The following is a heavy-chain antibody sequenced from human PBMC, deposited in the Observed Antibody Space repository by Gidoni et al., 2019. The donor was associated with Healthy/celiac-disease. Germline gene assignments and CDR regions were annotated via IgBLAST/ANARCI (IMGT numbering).Heavy chain of an antibody. CDR2: IRSKAYGGTT. D-gene: IGHD1-20*01. CDR3: TRDPTYNWNYYYGMDV. Sequence: EVQLVESGGGLVKPGRSLRLSCTASGFTFGDYAMSWFRQAPGKGLEWVGFIRSKAYGGTTEYAASVKGRFTISRDDSKSIAYLQMNSLKTEDTAVYYCTRDPTYNWNYYYGMDVWGQGTTVTVSS. J-gene: IGHJ6*02. V-gene: IGHV3-49*05. CDR1: GFTFGDYA.